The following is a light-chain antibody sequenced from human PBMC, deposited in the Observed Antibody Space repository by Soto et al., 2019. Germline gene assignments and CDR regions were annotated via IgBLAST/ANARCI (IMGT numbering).Light chain of an antibody. V-gene: IGKV1-12*01. Sequence: DVQMTQSPSSVSAVVGDRVTITCRASQDITRWLAWYHQQPGRAPKLLIYAASTWQGGVPSRFSGSGSGTDFTLTISSRRPEDFATYYGQQAHSLPVTLGQGTRLEI. CDR3: QQAHSLPVT. CDR2: AAS. J-gene: IGKJ5*01. CDR1: QDITRW.